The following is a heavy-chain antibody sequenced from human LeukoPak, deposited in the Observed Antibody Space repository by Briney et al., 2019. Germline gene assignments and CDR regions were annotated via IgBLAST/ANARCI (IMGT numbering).Heavy chain of an antibody. Sequence: GGSLRLSCAASGFTFSSYGLNWVRQAPGKGLEWVSVISGSGGSTYYADSVKGRFTISRDNAKNSLYLQMNSLRVEDTAVYYCARAHNWKYGTFDYWGQGTLVTVSS. CDR2: ISGSGGST. D-gene: IGHD1-7*01. V-gene: IGHV3-23*01. J-gene: IGHJ4*02. CDR3: ARAHNWKYGTFDY. CDR1: GFTFSSYG.